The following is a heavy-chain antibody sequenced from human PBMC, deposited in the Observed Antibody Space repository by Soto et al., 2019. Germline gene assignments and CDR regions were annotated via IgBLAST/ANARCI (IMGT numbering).Heavy chain of an antibody. V-gene: IGHV3-23*01. J-gene: IGHJ4*02. CDR3: ARLGYCTGDICYSDFDY. Sequence: DVRLLESGGGLVQPGGSLRLSCAASGFTFSSYAMSWVRQAPGKGLEWVSSISINDDNTYYADSVKGRFTISRDNSMNTLYLQMNSLRVDDTAIYYCARLGYCTGDICYSDFDYWGQGTLVTVSS. CDR2: ISINDDNT. D-gene: IGHD2-15*01. CDR1: GFTFSSYA.